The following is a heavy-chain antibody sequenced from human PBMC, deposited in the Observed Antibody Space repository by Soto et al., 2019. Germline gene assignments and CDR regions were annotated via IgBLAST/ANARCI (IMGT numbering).Heavy chain of an antibody. J-gene: IGHJ5*02. CDR1: GFSLYSYV. V-gene: IGHV3-30*01. Sequence: QAQLVESGGGVVQPGGSLRLSCVASGFSLYSYVIHWVRQTPGKGLQWVAVISIDGTRTYYADSVKGRFTVSRDNSKNTQYLQMYGLTIEDTAIYYCVRDRGSSDRDPWGQGTLVTVSS. CDR3: VRDRGSSDRDP. CDR2: ISIDGTRT. D-gene: IGHD6-13*01.